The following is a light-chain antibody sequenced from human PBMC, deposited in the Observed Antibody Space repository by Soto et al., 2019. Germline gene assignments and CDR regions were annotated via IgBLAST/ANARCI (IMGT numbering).Light chain of an antibody. CDR3: QTWGSGTVV. CDR1: SGHSSYA. J-gene: IGLJ2*01. Sequence: QPVLTQSPSASASLGASVKLTCTLSSGHSSYAIAWHQQQPEKGPRYLMKLNSDGSHSKGDGIPDRFSGSSSGAERYLTISSLQSEDEPDYYCQTWGSGTVVFGGGTQLTVL. CDR2: LNSDGSH. V-gene: IGLV4-69*01.